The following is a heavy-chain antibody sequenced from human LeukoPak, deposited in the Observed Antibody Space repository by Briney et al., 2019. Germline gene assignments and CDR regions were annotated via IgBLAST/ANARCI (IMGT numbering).Heavy chain of an antibody. CDR2: INSDGSST. Sequence: PGGSLRLSCAASGFTFSSYWMHWVRQAPGKGLVWVSRINSDGSSTSYADSVKGRFTISRDNAMNSLYLQMNSLRVEDTAVYYCARDPGIAAAGTVGYFDSWGQGILVTVSS. D-gene: IGHD6-13*01. V-gene: IGHV3-74*01. CDR1: GFTFSSYW. J-gene: IGHJ4*02. CDR3: ARDPGIAAAGTVGYFDS.